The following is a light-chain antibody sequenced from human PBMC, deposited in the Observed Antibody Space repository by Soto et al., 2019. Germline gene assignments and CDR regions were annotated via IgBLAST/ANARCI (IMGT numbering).Light chain of an antibody. J-gene: IGKJ1*01. Sequence: DIQMTQSPSTLSASVGDRVTITCRASQSIAWLLAWYQQKPGKAPKLLIYKASILESGVPSRFSGSGSGTEFTLTISSLQPDDIATYYCQQYSSPWTFGQGTKVEIK. CDR3: QQYSSPWT. V-gene: IGKV1-5*03. CDR2: KAS. CDR1: QSIAWL.